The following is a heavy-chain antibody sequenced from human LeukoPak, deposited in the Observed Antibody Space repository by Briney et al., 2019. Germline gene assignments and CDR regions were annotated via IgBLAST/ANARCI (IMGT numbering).Heavy chain of an antibody. D-gene: IGHD3-10*01. Sequence: GGSLRLSCVGSGFSLSDYWMHWVRQTPGKGLMWVSRITSDGSTTWYADSVKGRFTVSRDNAKNTLFLEMNSLRDEDTAVYYGEGVYIWGRLFGGQGTRVTFS. V-gene: IGHV3-74*01. CDR2: ITSDGSTT. CDR1: GFSLSDYW. CDR3: EGVYIWGRLF. J-gene: IGHJ4*01.